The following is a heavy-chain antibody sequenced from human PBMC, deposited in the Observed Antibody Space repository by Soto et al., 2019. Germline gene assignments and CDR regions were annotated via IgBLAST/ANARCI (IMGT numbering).Heavy chain of an antibody. D-gene: IGHD6-13*01. CDR3: ARVPSSSYHYFDY. Sequence: GGSLRLSCAASGFTVSSYRMSWVRQAPGKGLEWVPVIYSAGSADFADSVKGRFTISRDNSKNTLYLQMSSLRAEDTAVYYCARVPSSSYHYFDYWGQGTLVTVSS. J-gene: IGHJ4*02. CDR1: GFTVSSYR. CDR2: IYSAGSA. V-gene: IGHV3-66*01.